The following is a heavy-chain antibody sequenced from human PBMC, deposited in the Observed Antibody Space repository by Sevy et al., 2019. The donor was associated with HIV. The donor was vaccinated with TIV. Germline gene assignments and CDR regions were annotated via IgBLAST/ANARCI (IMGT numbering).Heavy chain of an antibody. V-gene: IGHV3-23*01. CDR1: AFTFSNFA. CDR2: ISAGGSDT. Sequence: GSLRLSCAASAFTFSNFAMSWVRQAPGKGLEWVSAISAGGSDTYYADSVKGRFTIARDNSRNTLYLQMSNLRAEDTAVYYCAKDRGVGYFDYWGHGTLVTVSS. CDR3: AKDRGVGYFDY. J-gene: IGHJ4*01. D-gene: IGHD3-10*01.